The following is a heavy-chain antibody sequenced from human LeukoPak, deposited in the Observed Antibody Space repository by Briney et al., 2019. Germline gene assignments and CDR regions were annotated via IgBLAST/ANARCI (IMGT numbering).Heavy chain of an antibody. CDR1: GFTFSSYA. Sequence: PGGSLRLSCEASGFTFSSYAMHWVRQAPGKGLEWVAVISYDGSNKYYADSVKGRFTISRDNSKNTLYLQMNSLRAEDTAVYYCAREGSSSSYYYMDVWGKGTTVTVSS. CDR3: AREGSSSSYYYMDV. V-gene: IGHV3-30*04. D-gene: IGHD6-13*01. CDR2: ISYDGSNK. J-gene: IGHJ6*03.